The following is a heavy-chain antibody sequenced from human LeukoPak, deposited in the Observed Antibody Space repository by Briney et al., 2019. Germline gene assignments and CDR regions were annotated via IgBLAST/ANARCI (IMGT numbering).Heavy chain of an antibody. V-gene: IGHV1-69*04. CDR2: IIPILGIA. CDR3: ASPGYCSSTSCYESVYYYGMDV. J-gene: IGHJ6*02. D-gene: IGHD2-2*01. CDR1: GGTFSSYA. Sequence: EASVKVSCKASGGTFSSYAISWVRQAPGQGLEWMGRIIPILGIANYAQKFQGRVTITADRSTSTAYMGLSSLRSEDTAVYYCASPGYCSSTSCYESVYYYGMDVWGQGTTVTVSS.